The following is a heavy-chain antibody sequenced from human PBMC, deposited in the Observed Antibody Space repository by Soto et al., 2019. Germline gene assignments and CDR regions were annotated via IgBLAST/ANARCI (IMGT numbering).Heavy chain of an antibody. D-gene: IGHD1-26*01. CDR2: INPSGGST. CDR3: ARGGWELKGYYYYYGMDV. CDR1: GYTFTSYY. J-gene: IGHJ6*02. V-gene: IGHV1-46*01. Sequence: ASVKVSCKASGYTFTSYYMHWVQQAPGQGLEWMGIINPSGGSTSYAQKFQGRVTMTRDTSTSTVYMELSSLRSEDTAVYYCARGGWELKGYYYYYGMDVWGQGTTVTVSS.